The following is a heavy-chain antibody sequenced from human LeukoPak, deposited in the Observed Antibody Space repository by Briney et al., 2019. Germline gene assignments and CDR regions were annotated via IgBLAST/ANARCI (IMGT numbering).Heavy chain of an antibody. D-gene: IGHD1-14*01. CDR1: GYTFTSYY. V-gene: IGHV1-46*01. CDR2: INPSGGST. CDR3: ARGGNPLYRLDC. Sequence: ASVKVSFKSSGYTFTSYYMHWVRQAPGQGREWMGIINPSGGSTSYVQKFQGRVTMTRDTSTSTVYMELSSLRSEDTAVYYCARGGNPLYRLDCWGQGTLVTVSS. J-gene: IGHJ4*02.